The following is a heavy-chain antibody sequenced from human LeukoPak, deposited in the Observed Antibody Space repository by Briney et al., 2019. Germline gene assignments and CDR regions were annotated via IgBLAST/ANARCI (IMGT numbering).Heavy chain of an antibody. J-gene: IGHJ3*02. CDR2: ISSNGGST. CDR1: GFTFSSYA. CDR3: ARGEVRGAFDI. V-gene: IGHV3-64*01. D-gene: IGHD2-2*01. Sequence: PGGSLRLSCAASGFTFSSYAMHWVRQAPGKGLEYVSAISSNGGSTYYANSVKGRFTISRDNSKNTLYLQMGSLRAEDMAVYYCARGEVRGAFDIWGQGTMVTVSS.